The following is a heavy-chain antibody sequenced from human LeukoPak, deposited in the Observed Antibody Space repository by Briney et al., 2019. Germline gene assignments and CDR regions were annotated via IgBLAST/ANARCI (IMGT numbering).Heavy chain of an antibody. CDR2: IIPIFGTA. D-gene: IGHD2-8*02. J-gene: IGHJ5*02. Sequence: ASVKVSCKASGGTFSSYAISWVRQAPGQGLEWMGGIIPIFGTANYAQKFQGRVTITADESASTAYMELSSLRSGDTAVYYCARGGGILYWYNWFDPWGQGTLVTVSS. V-gene: IGHV1-69*13. CDR1: GGTFSSYA. CDR3: ARGGGILYWYNWFDP.